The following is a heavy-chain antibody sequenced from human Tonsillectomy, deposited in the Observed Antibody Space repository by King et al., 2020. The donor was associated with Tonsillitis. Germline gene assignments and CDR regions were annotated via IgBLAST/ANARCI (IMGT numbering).Heavy chain of an antibody. D-gene: IGHD1-1*01. CDR2: IDPSGGRT. Sequence: QLVQSGAEVNKPGASVKVSCEASVYTFTTYYLHWVRQAPGQGLEWVGIIDPSGGRTSYAQKYQGRVTMTRDTSTSTVYIERSSLRSEDTAVYYCTIESPSYNFDYWGQGTLVTVSS. V-gene: IGHV1-46*01. CDR3: TIESPSYNFDY. CDR1: VYTFTTYY. J-gene: IGHJ4*02.